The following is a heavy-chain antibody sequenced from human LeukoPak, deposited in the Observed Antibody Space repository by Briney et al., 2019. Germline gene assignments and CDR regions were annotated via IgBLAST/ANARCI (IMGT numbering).Heavy chain of an antibody. Sequence: PGGSLRLSCAASGFTVITNDMTWVRRAPGKGLEWVSVLYSDGNTKYADSVQGRFTISRDNSKNTLYLEMNSLSPDDTAVYYCARGVEPLAANTLAYWGQGNLVSVSS. CDR3: ARGVEPLAANTLAY. CDR2: LYSDGNT. V-gene: IGHV3-53*01. J-gene: IGHJ4*02. D-gene: IGHD1-14*01. CDR1: GFTVITND.